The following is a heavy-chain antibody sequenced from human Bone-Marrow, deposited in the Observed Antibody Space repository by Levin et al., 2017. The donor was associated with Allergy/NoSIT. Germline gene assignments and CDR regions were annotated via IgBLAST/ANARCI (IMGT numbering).Heavy chain of an antibody. CDR2: IYHSGST. J-gene: IGHJ3*02. CDR3: ASPEGVVGATSVRAFDI. CDR1: GYSISSGYY. V-gene: IGHV4-38-2*02. D-gene: IGHD1-26*01. Sequence: SQTLSLTCTVSGYSISSGYYWGWIRQPPGKGLEWIGSIYHSGSTYYNPSLKSRVTISVDTSKNQFSLKLSSVTAADTAVYYCASPEGVVGATSVRAFDIWGQGTMVTVSS.